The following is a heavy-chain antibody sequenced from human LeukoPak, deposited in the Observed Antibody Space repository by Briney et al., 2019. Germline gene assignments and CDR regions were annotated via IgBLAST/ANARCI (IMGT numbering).Heavy chain of an antibody. V-gene: IGHV1-46*01. CDR2: INPSGGST. J-gene: IGHJ6*02. Sequence: ASVKVSCKASGYTFTSYYMHWVRQAPGQGLEWMGIINPSGGSTSYAQKFQGRVTMTRDTSTSTVYMELSSLRSEDTAVYYCARLPSSSLYYYYGMDVWGQGTTVTVSS. CDR1: GYTFTSYY. D-gene: IGHD6-6*01. CDR3: ARLPSSSLYYYYGMDV.